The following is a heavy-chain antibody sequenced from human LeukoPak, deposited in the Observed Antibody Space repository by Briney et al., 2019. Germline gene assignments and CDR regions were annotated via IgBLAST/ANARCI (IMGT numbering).Heavy chain of an antibody. V-gene: IGHV3-23*01. CDR3: AKTPLRWLQSDFDY. Sequence: GGSLRLSCAASGFTFSSYAMSWVRQAPGKGLEWVSAISGSGGSTYYADSVKGRFTISRDNSKNTLYLQTNSLRAEDTAVYYCAKTPLRWLQSDFDYWGQGTLVTVSS. CDR1: GFTFSSYA. D-gene: IGHD5-12*01. J-gene: IGHJ4*02. CDR2: ISGSGGST.